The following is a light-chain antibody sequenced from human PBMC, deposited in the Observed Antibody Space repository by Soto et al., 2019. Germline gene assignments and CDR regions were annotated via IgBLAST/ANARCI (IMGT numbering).Light chain of an antibody. V-gene: IGKV4-1*01. J-gene: IGKJ2*01. Sequence: DIVMTQSPDSLAVSLGERATINCKSSQSVLYTSNNKNYLAWFQQRPGRPPKLLVYWASTRESGVPDRFSGSGSGTDFTLTISSLQAEDVAVYYCKQYYSPPYTFGQGTKLEIK. CDR2: WAS. CDR3: KQYYSPPYT. CDR1: QSVLYTSNNKNY.